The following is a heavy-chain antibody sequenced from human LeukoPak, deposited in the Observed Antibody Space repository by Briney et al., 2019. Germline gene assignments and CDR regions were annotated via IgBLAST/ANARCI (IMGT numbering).Heavy chain of an antibody. CDR2: IYHSGST. Sequence: SQTLSLTCTVSGGSISSGGYYWSWIRQPPGKGLEWIGYIYHSGSTYYNPSLKSRVTISVDRSKNQFSLKLSSVTAADTAVYYCARGGYSSGWYDSGQITFFDYWGQGTLVTVSS. CDR1: GGSISSGGYY. D-gene: IGHD6-19*01. V-gene: IGHV4-30-2*01. J-gene: IGHJ4*02. CDR3: ARGGYSSGWYDSGQITFFDY.